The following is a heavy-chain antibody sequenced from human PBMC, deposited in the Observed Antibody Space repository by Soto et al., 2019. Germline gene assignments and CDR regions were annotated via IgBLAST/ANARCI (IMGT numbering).Heavy chain of an antibody. V-gene: IGHV4-39*01. J-gene: IGHJ4*02. CDR1: GCSISSNSFY. Sequence: PSETLSLTCTVSGCSISSNSFYWGWIRQPPGKGLEWIGTIYYSGNTYYNPSLKSRVTISVDTSKNQFSLKVSSVTAADTAVYYCARLRGVERAALLDYWGQGTLVTVSS. CDR3: ARLRGVERAALLDY. CDR2: IYYSGNT. D-gene: IGHD3-10*01.